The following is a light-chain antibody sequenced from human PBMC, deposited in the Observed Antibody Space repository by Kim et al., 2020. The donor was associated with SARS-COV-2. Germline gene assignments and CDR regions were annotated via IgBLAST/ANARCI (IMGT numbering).Light chain of an antibody. CDR1: QSVSNN. CDR2: GAS. V-gene: IGKV3-15*01. Sequence: STGERATHSCRASQSVSNNLAWYQHKPGQPPRLLIYGASTRATGVPARFSGSGSGTDFTLTVSSLQSEDFAVYYCHQYNDWPPGDTFGQGTKLEI. CDR3: HQYNDWPPGDT. J-gene: IGKJ2*01.